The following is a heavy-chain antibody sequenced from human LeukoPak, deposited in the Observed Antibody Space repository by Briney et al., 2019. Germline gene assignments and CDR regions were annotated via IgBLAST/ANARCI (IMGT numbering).Heavy chain of an antibody. Sequence: SETLSLTCSVSGGSISNYYWSLIRQPPGKELEWIGYIHYSGGTNYKPSLKSRVTISVDTSKSQFSLKLNSVSAADTAVYYCARVLKSGPYYYFDTWGQGTLVTVSS. CDR3: ARVLKSGPYYYFDT. J-gene: IGHJ5*02. V-gene: IGHV4-59*01. D-gene: IGHD3-10*01. CDR2: IHYSGGT. CDR1: GGSISNYY.